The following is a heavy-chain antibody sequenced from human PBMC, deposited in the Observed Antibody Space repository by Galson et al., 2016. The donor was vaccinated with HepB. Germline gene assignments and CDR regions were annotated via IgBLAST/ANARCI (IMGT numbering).Heavy chain of an antibody. V-gene: IGHV4-59*08. J-gene: IGHJ4*02. CDR3: ATYYYDSSGYYFFDF. CDR1: GDSIRTSY. Sequence: SETLSLTCTVAGDSIRTSYRSWFRQPPGKGLEWIGDIYYSGSTNYNPSLKSRVTISLATSRKQFSLKLSSVTAADTAVYYCATYYYDSSGYYFFDFWGQGALVTVSS. D-gene: IGHD3-22*01. CDR2: IYYSGST.